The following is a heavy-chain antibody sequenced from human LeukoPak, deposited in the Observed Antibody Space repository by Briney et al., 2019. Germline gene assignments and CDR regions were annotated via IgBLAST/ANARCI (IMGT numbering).Heavy chain of an antibody. CDR3: ARVVVVAATSGFDV. D-gene: IGHD2-15*01. CDR1: GGSVSSGRYY. J-gene: IGHJ3*01. V-gene: IGHV4-39*01. CDR2: IYYTGRT. Sequence: SETLSLTCTVSGGSVSSGRYYWGWIRQPPGKGLEWIATIYYTGRTYYSPSLKSRVTISVDSSKNKFSLKLSSVTAADTALYYCARVVVVAATSGFDVWGQGTMVTVSS.